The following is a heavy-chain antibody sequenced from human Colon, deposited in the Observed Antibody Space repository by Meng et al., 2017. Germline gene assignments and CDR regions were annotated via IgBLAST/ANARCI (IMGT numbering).Heavy chain of an antibody. D-gene: IGHD3-3*02. CDR1: GGSISSNGSY. V-gene: IGHV4-39*07. J-gene: IGHJ4*02. CDR3: IISSHI. CDR2: IYYRGST. Sequence: QLQLQESGPGLVKPSETLSLTCTVSGGSISSNGSYWGWVRQPPGKGLEWIGSIYYRGSTNYTPSLMGRISMSVDMSKNQFSLKVNSVTAADTAIYYCIISSHIWGQGTLVTVSS.